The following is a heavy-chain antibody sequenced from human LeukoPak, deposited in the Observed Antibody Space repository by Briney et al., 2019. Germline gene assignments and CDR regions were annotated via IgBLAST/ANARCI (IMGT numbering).Heavy chain of an antibody. V-gene: IGHV1-2*02. J-gene: IGHJ4*02. CDR2: ISPTTGGT. D-gene: IGHD2-15*01. Sequence: ASVKVSCKASGYTFTGSYIHWVRQAPGQGLEWVGWISPTTGGTNYAQKFQGRVTMTRDTSISTAYMELSRLISDDTAVYYCARDRDGGSAVAGNFWGQGTLVTVSS. CDR3: ARDRDGGSAVAGNF. CDR1: GYTFTGSY.